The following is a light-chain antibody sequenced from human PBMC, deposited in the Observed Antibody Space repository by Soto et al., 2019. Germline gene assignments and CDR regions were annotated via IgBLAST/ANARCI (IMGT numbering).Light chain of an antibody. CDR3: QQYNSYSH. CDR2: GAS. Sequence: DIVMTQSPDSLAGSLGERGTINCKSSQSVLYSSNNKNYLAWYQQKPGQPPRLLISGASTGATGIPARFSGSGSGTEFTLTIRSLQPDDFATYYCQQYNSYSHFGGGTKVEIK. CDR1: QSVLYSSNNKNY. J-gene: IGKJ4*01. V-gene: IGKV4-1*01.